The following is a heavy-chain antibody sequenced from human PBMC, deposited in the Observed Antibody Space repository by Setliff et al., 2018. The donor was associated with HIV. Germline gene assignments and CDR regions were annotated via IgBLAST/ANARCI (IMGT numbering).Heavy chain of an antibody. CDR3: TRGPWSKVVTTDTFDI. V-gene: IGHV1-18*01. D-gene: IGHD1-26*01. J-gene: IGHJ3*02. CDR1: GYSFADYA. Sequence: ASVKVSCKASGYSFADYAMNWVRQAPRQGLEWMGWISGHNGNTNSAQKVQGRVIMTTDTSTSTAYMELRSLRSDDAAVYYCTRGPWSKVVTTDTFDIWGQGTMVTVSS. CDR2: ISGHNGNT.